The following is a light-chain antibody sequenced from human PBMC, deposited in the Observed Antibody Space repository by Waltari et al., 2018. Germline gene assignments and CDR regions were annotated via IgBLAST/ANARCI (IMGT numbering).Light chain of an antibody. CDR2: DAS. V-gene: IGKV1-33*01. CDR3: QQYDNLLLT. Sequence: DIQMTQSPSSLSASVGDRFTITCQASQDISNYLNWYQQKPGKAPKLLIYDASNLETGVPSRFSSSGSGTDFTFTISSLQPEDIATYYCQQYDNLLLTFGGGTKVEIK. CDR1: QDISNY. J-gene: IGKJ4*01.